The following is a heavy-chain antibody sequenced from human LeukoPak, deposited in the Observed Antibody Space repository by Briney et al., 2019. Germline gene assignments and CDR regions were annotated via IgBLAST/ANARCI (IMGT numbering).Heavy chain of an antibody. CDR3: ARHFELHTYYDILTGYPTHRYFDY. V-gene: IGHV4-39*01. CDR1: GGSISSSGYY. Sequence: NPSETLSLTCTVSGGSISSSGYYWSWIRQPPGKGLEWIGEINHSGSTNYNPSLKSRVTISVDTSKNQFSLKLSSVTAADTAVYYCARHFELHTYYDILTGYPTHRYFDYWGQGTLVTVSS. CDR2: INHSGST. D-gene: IGHD3-9*01. J-gene: IGHJ4*02.